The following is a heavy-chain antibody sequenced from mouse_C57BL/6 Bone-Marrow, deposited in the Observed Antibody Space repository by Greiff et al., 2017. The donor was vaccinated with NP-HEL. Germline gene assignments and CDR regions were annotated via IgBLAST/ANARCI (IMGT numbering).Heavy chain of an antibody. CDR3: ARRNYSNDHYFDY. D-gene: IGHD2-12*01. Sequence: EVQLQQSGPELVKPGASVKISCKASGYTFTDYYMNWVKQSHGKSLEWIGDINPNNGGTSYNQKFKGKATLTVDKSSSTAYMELRSLTSEDSAVYYCARRNYSNDHYFDYWGQGTTLTVSS. V-gene: IGHV1-26*01. J-gene: IGHJ2*01. CDR1: GYTFTDYY. CDR2: INPNNGGT.